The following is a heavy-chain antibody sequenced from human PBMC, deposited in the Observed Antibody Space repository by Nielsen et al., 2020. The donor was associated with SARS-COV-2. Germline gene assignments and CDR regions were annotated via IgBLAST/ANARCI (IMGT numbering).Heavy chain of an antibody. CDR1: GFTFSDYY. J-gene: IGHJ6*02. CDR3: ARDFILTMVTSYYYYGMDV. D-gene: IGHD4/OR15-4a*01. V-gene: IGHV3-11*01. Sequence: GESLKISCAASGFTFSDYYMSWIRQAPGKGLEWVSYISSSGSTIYYADSVKGRFTISRDNAKNSLYLQMNSLRAEDTAVYYYARDFILTMVTSYYYYGMDVWGQGTTVTVSS. CDR2: ISSSGSTI.